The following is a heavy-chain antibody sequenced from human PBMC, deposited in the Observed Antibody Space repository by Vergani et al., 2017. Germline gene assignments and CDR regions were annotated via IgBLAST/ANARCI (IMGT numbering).Heavy chain of an antibody. V-gene: IGHV6-1*01. CDR3: DRGFFFLGMDV. Sequence: QVQLQQSGPGLVKPSQTLSLTCAISGDSVSSKSAAWNWIRQSPSRGLEWLERTYFKSRWYNEYAISVKSRITINPDTSKNQFSMQLNSVTPEDTAIYYCDRGFFFLGMDVWNRRTAVTVSS. CDR2: TYFKSRWYN. J-gene: IGHJ6*02. CDR1: GDSVSSKSAA. D-gene: IGHD6-25*01.